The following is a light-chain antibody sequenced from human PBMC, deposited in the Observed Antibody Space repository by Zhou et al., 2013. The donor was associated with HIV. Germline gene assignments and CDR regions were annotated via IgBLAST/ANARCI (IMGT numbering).Light chain of an antibody. J-gene: IGKJ4*01. CDR2: GAF. V-gene: IGKV3-20*01. CDR1: QSMSSSY. CDR3: QTYRGSPPFT. Sequence: DIVLTQSPATLSLSPGERATLSCRASQSMSSSYLAWYQQKRGQAPRLLIHGAFSRATGTPGRFSGSGSGTDFTLTIQRLEPEDFALYYCQTYRGSPPFTFGGGTQVEVK.